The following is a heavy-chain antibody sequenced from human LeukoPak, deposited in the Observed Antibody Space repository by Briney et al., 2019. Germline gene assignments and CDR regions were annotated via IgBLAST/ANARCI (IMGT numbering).Heavy chain of an antibody. V-gene: IGHV3-53*01. CDR3: ARDLDKRRSGSYHY. CDR1: GFTVSSNY. J-gene: IGHJ4*02. Sequence: GGSLRLSCAASGFTVSSNYMSWVRQAPGKGLEWVSVLYSDGRTYYADSVRGRFTISRDNAKNSLYLQMNSLRAEDTAVYYCARDLDKRRSGSYHYWGQGTLVTVSS. CDR2: LYSDGRT. D-gene: IGHD3-10*01.